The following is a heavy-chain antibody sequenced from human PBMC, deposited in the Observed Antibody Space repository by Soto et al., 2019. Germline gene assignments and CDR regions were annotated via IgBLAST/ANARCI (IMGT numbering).Heavy chain of an antibody. V-gene: IGHV5-51*01. J-gene: IGHJ6*03. Sequence: GESLKISCKGSGYSFTSYWIGWVRQMPGKGLEWMGIIYPGDSDTRYSPSFQGQVTISADKSISTAYLQWSSLKASDTAMYYCARHRGYGDYYYYYMDVWGKGTTVTVSS. D-gene: IGHD3-10*01. CDR3: ARHRGYGDYYYYYMDV. CDR1: GYSFTSYW. CDR2: IYPGDSDT.